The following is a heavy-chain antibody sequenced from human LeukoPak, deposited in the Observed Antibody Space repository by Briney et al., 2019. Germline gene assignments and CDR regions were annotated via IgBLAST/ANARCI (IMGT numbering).Heavy chain of an antibody. V-gene: IGHV4-39*07. D-gene: IGHD6-13*01. CDR2: IFYSGIT. Sequence: SETLSLTCAVSGGSISSSDYYWGWIRQSPGKGLEWIGSIFYSGITYYNPSLKSRVTISVDTSKNQFSLKLSSVTAADTAVYYCAGVDPIAAAGTGWFDPWGQGTLVTVSS. CDR3: AGVDPIAAAGTGWFDP. J-gene: IGHJ5*02. CDR1: GGSISSSDYY.